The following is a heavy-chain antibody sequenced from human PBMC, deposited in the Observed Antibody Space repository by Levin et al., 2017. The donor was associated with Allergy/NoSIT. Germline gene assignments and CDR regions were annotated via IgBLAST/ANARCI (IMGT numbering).Heavy chain of an antibody. CDR2: IYHSGTT. J-gene: IGHJ4*02. Sequence: SSQTLSLTCLVSTGSIHTSDFFWGWVRQPPGKGLEWIGTIYHSGTTYYNPSLKSRVTMSVDTSKNQLSLGLTSVTAADTAVYYCARLPSATTYFDSWGQGVLVIVS. CDR3: ARLPSATTYFDS. CDR1: TGSIHTSDFF. D-gene: IGHD4-17*01. V-gene: IGHV4-39*01.